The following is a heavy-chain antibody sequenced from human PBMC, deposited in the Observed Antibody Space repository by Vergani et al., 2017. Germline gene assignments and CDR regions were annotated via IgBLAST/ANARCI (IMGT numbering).Heavy chain of an antibody. CDR1: GFTFSSYS. CDR3: ARVGGQRLFYYYYMDV. V-gene: IGHV3-48*01. CDR2: ISSSSSTI. D-gene: IGHD3-16*01. Sequence: EVQLVESGGGLVQPGGSLRLSCAASGFTFSSYSMNWVRQAPGKGLEWVSYISSSSSTIYYADSVKGRFTISRDNAKNSLYLQMNSLRAEDTAVYYCARVGGQRLFYYYYMDVWGKGTTVTVSS. J-gene: IGHJ6*03.